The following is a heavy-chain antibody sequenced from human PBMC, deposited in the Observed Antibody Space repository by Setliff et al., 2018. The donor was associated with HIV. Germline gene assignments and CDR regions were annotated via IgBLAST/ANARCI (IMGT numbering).Heavy chain of an antibody. CDR1: GGSFSNCA. Sequence: ASVKVSCKASGGSFSNCAVNWVRQAPGQGLVWMGGINAGNGNTKYSQKFQGRVTITRDTSASTAYMELSSLRSEDTAVYYCARRSGYAEDYCGRGTLVTVSS. V-gene: IGHV1-3*01. J-gene: IGHJ4*02. CDR3: ARRSGYAEDY. D-gene: IGHD5-12*01. CDR2: INAGNGNT.